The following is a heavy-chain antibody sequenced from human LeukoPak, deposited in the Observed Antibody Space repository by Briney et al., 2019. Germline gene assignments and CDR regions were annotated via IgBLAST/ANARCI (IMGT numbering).Heavy chain of an antibody. V-gene: IGHV1-24*01. CDR1: GYTLTELS. Sequence: ASVKVSCKVSGYTLTELSMHWVRQAPGKGLEWMGGFDPEDGETIYAQKFQGRVTMTEDTSTDTAYMELSSLRSEDTAVYYCATIGAAGTPYYYYMDVWGKGTTVTVSS. CDR2: FDPEDGET. CDR3: ATIGAAGTPYYYYMDV. D-gene: IGHD6-13*01. J-gene: IGHJ6*03.